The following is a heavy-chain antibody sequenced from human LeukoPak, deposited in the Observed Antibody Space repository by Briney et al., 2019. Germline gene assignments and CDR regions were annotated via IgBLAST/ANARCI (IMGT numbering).Heavy chain of an antibody. CDR2: IQYDGSNK. CDR1: GFTFSSYG. Sequence: PGGSLRLSCAASGFTFSSYGMHWVRQAPGKGLEWVGFIQYDGSNKYYGDSVKGRFTISRDNSKNTVNLQMNSLRAEDTAVYYCARPYSPENAFDIWGQGTMVTVSS. D-gene: IGHD5-18*01. J-gene: IGHJ3*02. V-gene: IGHV3-30*02. CDR3: ARPYSPENAFDI.